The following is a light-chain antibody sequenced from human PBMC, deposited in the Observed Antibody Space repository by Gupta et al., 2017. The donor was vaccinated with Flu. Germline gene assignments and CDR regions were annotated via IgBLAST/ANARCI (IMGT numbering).Light chain of an antibody. CDR1: QGITNW. Sequence: DIQMPQSPSSLSASFGDKVTITCRANQGITNWLAWYQQKPGKAPKLLIYEASTLESGVPPRFSGSGAATEFTLTISSLQPDDFASYYCQQYNSYPYTFGQGTKVEI. J-gene: IGKJ2*01. CDR2: EAS. CDR3: QQYNSYPYT. V-gene: IGKV1-5*03.